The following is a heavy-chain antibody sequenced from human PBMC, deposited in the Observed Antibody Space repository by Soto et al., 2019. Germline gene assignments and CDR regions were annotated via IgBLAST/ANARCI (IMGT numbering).Heavy chain of an antibody. CDR3: ASPLLESSDGMDV. CDR1: GYSFTSYW. D-gene: IGHD3-3*01. V-gene: IGHV5-10-1*01. J-gene: IGHJ6*02. CDR2: IDPSDSYT. Sequence: LGESLKISCNGSGYSFTSYWISWVRQMPGKGLEWMGRIDPSDSYTNYSPSFQGHVTISADKSISTAYLQWSSLKASDTAMYYCASPLLESSDGMDVWGQGTTVTVSS.